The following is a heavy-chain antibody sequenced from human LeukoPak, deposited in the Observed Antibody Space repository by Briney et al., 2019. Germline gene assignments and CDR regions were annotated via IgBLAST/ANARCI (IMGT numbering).Heavy chain of an antibody. D-gene: IGHD3-10*01. J-gene: IGHJ4*02. V-gene: IGHV3-9*01. CDR3: AKTRGDDKSFDY. Sequence: GRSLRLSCAASGFTFDDYAMHWVRQAPGKGLEWVSGISWNSGSIGYADSVKGRFTISRDNAKSSLYLQMNSLRAEDTALYYCAKTRGDDKSFDYWGQGTLVTVSS. CDR1: GFTFDDYA. CDR2: ISWNSGSI.